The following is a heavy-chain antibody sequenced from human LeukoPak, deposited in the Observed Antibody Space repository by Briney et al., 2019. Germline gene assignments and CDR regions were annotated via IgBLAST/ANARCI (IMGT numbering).Heavy chain of an antibody. CDR1: GGPISCYY. D-gene: IGHD6-13*01. V-gene: IGHV4-4*07. Sequence: PSETLSLTCTVSGGPISCYYWSWIRQPAGKGLEWVGRIYTSGSTNYNPSLKSRVTMSVDTPKNQFSLKLSSVTAADTAVCYCAREFVGIAAAGTAEYFQHWGQGTLVTVSS. CDR3: AREFVGIAAAGTAEYFQH. J-gene: IGHJ1*01. CDR2: IYTSGST.